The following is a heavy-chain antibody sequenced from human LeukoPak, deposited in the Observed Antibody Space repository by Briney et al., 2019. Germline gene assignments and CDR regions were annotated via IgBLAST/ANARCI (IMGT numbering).Heavy chain of an antibody. CDR1: GGTFSNYA. D-gene: IGHD3-10*01. V-gene: IGHV1-69*13. J-gene: IGHJ4*02. CDR2: IIPIFDTA. CDR3: ARSKSVYGSGSISFDY. Sequence: GASVKVSCKASGGTFSNYAISWVRQAPGQGLEWMGGIIPIFDTANYAQKFQGRVTITADESTSTAYMELSSLRSEDTAVYFCARSKSVYGSGSISFDYWGQGTLVTVSS.